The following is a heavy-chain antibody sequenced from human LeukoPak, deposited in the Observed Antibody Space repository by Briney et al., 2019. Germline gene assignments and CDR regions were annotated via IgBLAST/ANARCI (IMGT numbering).Heavy chain of an antibody. CDR2: INSDGSST. Sequence: GGSLRLSCAASGFTFSSYAMSWVRQAPGKGLVWVSHINSDGSSTNYADSVKGRFTISRDNAKNTLYLQVNSLRAEDTAVYYCTRYNFYGMDVWGQGTTVTVSS. CDR1: GFTFSSYA. J-gene: IGHJ6*02. CDR3: TRYNFYGMDV. V-gene: IGHV3-74*01.